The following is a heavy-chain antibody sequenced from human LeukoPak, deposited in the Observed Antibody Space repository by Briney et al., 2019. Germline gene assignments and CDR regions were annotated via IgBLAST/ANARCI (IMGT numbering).Heavy chain of an antibody. V-gene: IGHV3-23*01. CDR2: ISTSGST. CDR3: AKGGSGGDWARIDY. CDR1: GFTLAIYG. D-gene: IGHD2-21*02. J-gene: IGHJ4*02. Sequence: PGGALSLSCAASGFTLAIYGMSWVRQPPGKGLEWVSSISTSGSTHHADSVQGRFTISRDIAKSTLYLQMNSLRAEDTAVYHCAKGGSGGDWARIDYWGQGTLVTVS.